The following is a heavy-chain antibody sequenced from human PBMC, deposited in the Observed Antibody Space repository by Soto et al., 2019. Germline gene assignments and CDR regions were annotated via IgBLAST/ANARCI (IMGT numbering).Heavy chain of an antibody. CDR3: ARSSGGNFGIIIEGTNWFAP. D-gene: IGHD1-26*01. V-gene: IGHV1-18*04. CDR2: INPHGGST. CDR1: DFSFTSHG. Sequence: ASVKVSCKAYDFSFTSHGISWVRQAPGQGLEWMGVINPHGGSTAYAQKFKGRVTLTRDTSASTVYMEVSSLTSEDTAMYYCARSSGGNFGIIIEGTNWFAPWGQGTLVTVSS. J-gene: IGHJ5*02.